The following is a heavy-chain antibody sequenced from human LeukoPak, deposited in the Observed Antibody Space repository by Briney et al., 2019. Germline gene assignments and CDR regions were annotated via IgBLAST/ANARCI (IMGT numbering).Heavy chain of an antibody. CDR3: AKDPGVVPAHYFDY. D-gene: IGHD2-2*01. CDR1: GFTFSSYA. Sequence: GGSLRLSCAASGFTFSSYAMTWVRQAPGKGLEWVSGTGSTGVSTFYADSVKGRFTVSRDNSKNTLSLQMNSLRAEDTAVYYCAKDPGVVPAHYFDYWGQGTLVTVSS. CDR2: TGSTGVST. V-gene: IGHV3-23*01. J-gene: IGHJ4*02.